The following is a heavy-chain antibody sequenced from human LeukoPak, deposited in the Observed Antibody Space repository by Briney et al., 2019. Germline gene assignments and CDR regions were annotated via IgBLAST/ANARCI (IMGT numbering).Heavy chain of an antibody. V-gene: IGHV3-7*01. D-gene: IGHD6-19*01. Sequence: GGSLRLSCAASGFTFSSYWMNWVRQAPGKGLEWVANIKQDGSEKYYVDSVKGRFTISRDNAKNSLYLQMNSLRAEDTAVYYCARVYGGYTSGWYDYWGQGTLVTVSS. CDR1: GFTFSSYW. CDR3: ARVYGGYTSGWYDY. CDR2: IKQDGSEK. J-gene: IGHJ4*02.